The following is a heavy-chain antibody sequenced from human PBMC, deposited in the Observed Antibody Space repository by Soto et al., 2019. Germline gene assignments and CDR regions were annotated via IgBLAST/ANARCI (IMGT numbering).Heavy chain of an antibody. V-gene: IGHV1-18*01. CDR3: ARDGALWEIYYYYGMDV. CDR1: GYTFTSYG. D-gene: IGHD1-26*01. CDR2: ISAYNGNT. Sequence: QVQLVQSGAEVKKPGASVKVSCKASGYTFTSYGISWVRQAPGQGLEWMGWISAYNGNTNYAPKLQGRVTMTTDTSTSTAYMELRSLRSDDTAVYYCARDGALWEIYYYYGMDVWGQGTTVTVSS. J-gene: IGHJ6*02.